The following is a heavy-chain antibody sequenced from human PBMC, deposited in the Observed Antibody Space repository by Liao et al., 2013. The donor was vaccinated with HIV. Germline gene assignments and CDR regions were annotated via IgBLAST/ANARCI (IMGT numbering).Heavy chain of an antibody. CDR3: AREIAGGTDWYFDV. CDR2: VYYNGST. V-gene: IGHV4-59*12. D-gene: IGHD1-26*01. Sequence: QVQLQESGPGPVKPSETLSLTCTVSGASLSGDSISFYWSWIRQPPGKGLEWIGHVYYNGSTNYNPSLKSRVTMSPDTSKNQFSLRLNSVTAADTAVYYCAREIAGGTDWYFDVWGRGTLVTVSS. J-gene: IGHJ2*01. CDR1: GASLSGDSISFY.